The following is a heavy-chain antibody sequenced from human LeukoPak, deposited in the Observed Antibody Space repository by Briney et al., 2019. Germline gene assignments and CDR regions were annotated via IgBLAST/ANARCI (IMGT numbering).Heavy chain of an antibody. CDR2: IIPIFGTA. D-gene: IGHD3-22*01. Sequence: SVKVSCKASGYTFTGYYMHWVRQAPGQGLKWMGGIIPIFGTANYAQKFQGRVTITADESTSTAYMELSSLRSEDTAVYYCARGDSSGYYYFDYWGQGTLVTVSS. V-gene: IGHV1-69*13. CDR1: GYTFTGYY. CDR3: ARGDSSGYYYFDY. J-gene: IGHJ4*02.